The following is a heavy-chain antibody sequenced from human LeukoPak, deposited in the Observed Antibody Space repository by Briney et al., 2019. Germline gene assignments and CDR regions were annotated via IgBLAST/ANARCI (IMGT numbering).Heavy chain of an antibody. D-gene: IGHD1-26*01. Sequence: PGGSLRLSCAASGFTFRDSAMDWVRQAPGKGLEWVSLISHSGANTFYADSVKGRFTVSRDNSKNMMYLQMNSLRAEDTAVYYCVKDLGRYRNNCFDYWGQGTLVTVSS. V-gene: IGHV3-23*01. J-gene: IGHJ4*02. CDR1: GFTFRDSA. CDR3: VKDLGRYRNNCFDY. CDR2: ISHSGANT.